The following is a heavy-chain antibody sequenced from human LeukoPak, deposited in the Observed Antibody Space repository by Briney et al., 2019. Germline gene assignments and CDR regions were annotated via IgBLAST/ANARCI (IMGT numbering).Heavy chain of an antibody. CDR1: GYTFTSYA. D-gene: IGHD6-13*01. CDR2: INAGNGNT. J-gene: IGHJ4*02. Sequence: ASVKVSCKASGYTFTSYAMHWVRQAPGQRLEWMGWINAGNGNTKYSQKFQGRVTITRDTSASTAYMELSSLRSEDTAVYYCARDPGIAAAGNPEYWGQGTLVTVSS. V-gene: IGHV1-3*01. CDR3: ARDPGIAAAGNPEY.